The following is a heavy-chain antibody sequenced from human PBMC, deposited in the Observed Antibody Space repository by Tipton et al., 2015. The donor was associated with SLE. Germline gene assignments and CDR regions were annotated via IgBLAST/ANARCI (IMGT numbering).Heavy chain of an antibody. Sequence: TLSLTCTVSGGSISSYYWSWIRQPPGKGLEWIGYIYYSGSTNYNPSLKSRVTISVDTSKNQFSLKLSSVTAADTAVYYCARGLRNQLDAFDIWGQGTTVTDSS. D-gene: IGHD1-14*01. J-gene: IGHJ3*02. V-gene: IGHV4-59*01. CDR2: IYYSGST. CDR3: ARGLRNQLDAFDI. CDR1: GGSISSYY.